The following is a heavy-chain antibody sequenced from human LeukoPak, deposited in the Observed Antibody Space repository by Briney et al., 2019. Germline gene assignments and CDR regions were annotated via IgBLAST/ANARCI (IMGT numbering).Heavy chain of an antibody. CDR2: MNPNSGNT. D-gene: IGHD3-10*01. CDR1: GYTLTSYD. V-gene: IGHV1-8*01. CDR3: ARGMLLWFGELLRGIHYYYYYYMDV. J-gene: IGHJ6*03. Sequence: ASVKVSCKASGYTLTSYDINWVRQATGQGLEWMGWMNPNSGNTGYAQKFQGRVTMTRNTSISTAYMELSSLRSEDTAVYYCARGMLLWFGELLRGIHYYYYYYMDVWGKGTTVTISS.